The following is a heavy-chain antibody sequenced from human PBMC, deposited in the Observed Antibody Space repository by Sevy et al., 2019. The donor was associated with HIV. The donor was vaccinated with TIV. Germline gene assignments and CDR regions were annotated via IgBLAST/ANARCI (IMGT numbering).Heavy chain of an antibody. CDR1: GFTFSHYW. Sequence: GGSLRLSCVASGFTFSHYWMTWVRQAPGKGLELVANIKQDGRDKYYVDSVKGRFTISRDNAKNSLYLQMNSRRVEDTAVYYCGRPSTVAIDHWGQGTLVTVSS. D-gene: IGHD2-8*02. V-gene: IGHV3-7*01. J-gene: IGHJ4*02. CDR3: GRPSTVAIDH. CDR2: IKQDGRDK.